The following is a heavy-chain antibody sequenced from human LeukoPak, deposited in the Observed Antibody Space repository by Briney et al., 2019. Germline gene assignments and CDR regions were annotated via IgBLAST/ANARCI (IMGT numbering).Heavy chain of an antibody. CDR3: AKSGNNCFDY. CDR2: ISGSGVSGGST. Sequence: PGGSLRLSCAASGFTFSSYGMHWVRQAPGKGLEWVSNISGSGVSGGSTYYADSVKGRFTISRDNSKNTLYLQMNSLRTEDTAVYYCAKSGNNCFDYWGQGTLVTVSS. V-gene: IGHV3-23*01. D-gene: IGHD4-23*01. CDR1: GFTFSSYG. J-gene: IGHJ4*02.